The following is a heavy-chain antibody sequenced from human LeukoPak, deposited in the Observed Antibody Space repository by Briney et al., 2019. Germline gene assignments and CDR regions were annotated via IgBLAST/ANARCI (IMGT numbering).Heavy chain of an antibody. D-gene: IGHD3-10*01. Sequence: ASVKVSCKASGYTFTGYYMHWVRQAPGQGLEWMGWINPNSGGTNYAQKFQGRVTMTRDTSISTAYMELSRLRSDDTAVYYCARNFGDGSAFDIWGQGTMVTVSS. V-gene: IGHV1-2*02. CDR3: ARNFGDGSAFDI. J-gene: IGHJ3*02. CDR2: INPNSGGT. CDR1: GYTFTGYY.